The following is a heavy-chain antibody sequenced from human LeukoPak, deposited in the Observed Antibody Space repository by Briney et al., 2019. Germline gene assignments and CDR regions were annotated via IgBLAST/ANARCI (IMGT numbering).Heavy chain of an antibody. CDR2: ITAGNGNT. Sequence: ASVKVSCTASGYNFRSYGIGWVRQAPRQGREWMGWITAGNGNTNYAQKVQGRVTMTTDTSTSTAYMELRSLRSDDTAVYFCARDLARGYSYGYNAFDIWGQGTMVTVSS. CDR1: GYNFRSYG. CDR3: ARDLARGYSYGYNAFDI. D-gene: IGHD5-18*01. J-gene: IGHJ3*02. V-gene: IGHV1-18*01.